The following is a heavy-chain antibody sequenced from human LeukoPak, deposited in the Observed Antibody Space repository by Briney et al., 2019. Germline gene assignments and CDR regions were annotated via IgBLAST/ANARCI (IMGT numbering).Heavy chain of an antibody. CDR1: GFTFSEFW. CDR3: ARSLRLVINLDPL. CDR2: IKEDGSKK. J-gene: IGHJ4*02. V-gene: IGHV3-7*01. Sequence: GGSLRLSCAASGFTFSEFWMSWVRQAPGKGLEWLANIKEDGSKKYYVDSVKGRFTISRDNAKNSLFLQMNSLRNEDTAVYYCARSLRLVINLDPLWGQGTLVTVSS. D-gene: IGHD3-9*01.